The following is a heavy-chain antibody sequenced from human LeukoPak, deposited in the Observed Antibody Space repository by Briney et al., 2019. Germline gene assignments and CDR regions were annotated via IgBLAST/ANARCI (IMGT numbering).Heavy chain of an antibody. CDR1: GYTFTSYG. Sequence: ASVKVSCKASGYTFTSYGISWVRQAPGQGLEWMGWISAYNGNTNYAQKLQGRVTMTTDTSTSTAYMELRSQRSDDTAVYYCTIVLLWFGEFAGGAFDIWGQGTMVTVSS. CDR2: ISAYNGNT. J-gene: IGHJ3*02. V-gene: IGHV1-18*01. CDR3: TIVLLWFGEFAGGAFDI. D-gene: IGHD3-10*01.